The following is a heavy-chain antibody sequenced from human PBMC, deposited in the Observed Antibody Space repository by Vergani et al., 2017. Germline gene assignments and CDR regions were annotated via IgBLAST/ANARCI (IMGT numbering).Heavy chain of an antibody. Sequence: EVQLLESGGGLVQPGGSLRLSCAASGFTFSSYSMNWVRQAPGKGLEWVSYISSSSSTIYYADSVKGRFTISRDNAKNSLYLQMNSLRAEDTAVYYCARGPGATIFGVVIDYYYYGMDVWGQGTTVTVSS. CDR3: ARGPGATIFGVVIDYYYYGMDV. D-gene: IGHD3-3*01. CDR1: GFTFSSYS. V-gene: IGHV3-48*01. CDR2: ISSSSSTI. J-gene: IGHJ6*02.